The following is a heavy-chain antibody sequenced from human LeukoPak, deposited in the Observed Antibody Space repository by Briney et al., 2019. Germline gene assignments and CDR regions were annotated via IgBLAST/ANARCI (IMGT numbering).Heavy chain of an antibody. CDR1: GFTFSSYA. V-gene: IGHV3-23*01. CDR3: ARGSGIFTAFDI. D-gene: IGHD1-26*01. Sequence: GGSLRLSCAASGFTFSSYAMSWVRQAPGKGLEWVSAISGSGGSTYYADSVKGRFTISRDNSKNTLYLQMNSLRAEDTAVYYCARGSGIFTAFDIWGQGTMVTVSS. J-gene: IGHJ3*02. CDR2: ISGSGGST.